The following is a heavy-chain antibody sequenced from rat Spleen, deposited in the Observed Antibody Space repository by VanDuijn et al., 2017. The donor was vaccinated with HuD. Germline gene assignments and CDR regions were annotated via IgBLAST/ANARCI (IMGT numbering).Heavy chain of an antibody. V-gene: IGHV2-47*01. CDR2: VSSGGNT. CDR1: GLSLISNS. CDR3: TRLVDY. Sequence: QVQLKESGPGLVQPSQTLSLTCTVSGLSLISNSVSWIRQPPGKGLEWLAAVSSGGNTYYNSGIKSRLTISRDTSKSQVFLKMNSLQTDDTAIYFCTRLVDYWGQGVMVTVSS. J-gene: IGHJ2*01.